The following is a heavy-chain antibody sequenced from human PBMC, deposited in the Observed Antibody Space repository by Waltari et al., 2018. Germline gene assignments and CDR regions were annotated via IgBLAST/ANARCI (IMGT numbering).Heavy chain of an antibody. J-gene: IGHJ4*02. CDR3: ARARNYDYVWGSYRYIYYFDY. Sequence: QVQLQQWGAGLLKPSETLSLTCAVYGGSFSGYYWRWLRPPPGKGLEWIGEINHSGSTNYNPSLKSRVTISVDTSKNQFSLKLSSVTAADTAVYYCARARNYDYVWGSYRYIYYFDYWGQGTLVTVSS. V-gene: IGHV4-34*01. CDR1: GGSFSGYY. CDR2: INHSGST. D-gene: IGHD3-16*02.